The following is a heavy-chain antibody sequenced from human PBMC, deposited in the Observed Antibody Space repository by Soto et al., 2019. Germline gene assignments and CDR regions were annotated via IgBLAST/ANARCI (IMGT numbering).Heavy chain of an antibody. CDR1: GGSFSGYY. D-gene: IGHD2-15*01. V-gene: IGHV4-34*01. CDR2: INHSGST. Sequence: SETLSLTCAVYGGSFSGYYWSWIRQPPGKGLEWIGEINHSGSTNYNPSLKSRVTISVDTSKNQFSLKLRFVTAADTAVYYCARFKNCSGGSCYSNYFDYWGQGTLVTVSS. CDR3: ARFKNCSGGSCYSNYFDY. J-gene: IGHJ4*02.